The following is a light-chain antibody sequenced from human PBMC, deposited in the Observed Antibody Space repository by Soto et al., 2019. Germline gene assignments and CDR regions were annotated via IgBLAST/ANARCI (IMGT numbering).Light chain of an antibody. CDR2: ATN. J-gene: IGLJ3*02. CDR3: VLYLGSGLWV. CDR1: SGSVSTSYY. Sequence: QTVVTQGPSFSVSPGRTVTLTCALSSGSVSTSYYPSWYQQTPGQAPRTLIYATNTRASGVPDRFSGSILGNRAALTITGAQADDESDYYCVLYLGSGLWVFGGGTKLTVL. V-gene: IGLV8-61*01.